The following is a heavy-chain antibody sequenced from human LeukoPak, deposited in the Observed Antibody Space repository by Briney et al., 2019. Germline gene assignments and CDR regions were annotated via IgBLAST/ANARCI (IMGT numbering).Heavy chain of an antibody. Sequence: GGSLRLSCAASGFTVSSNYMNWVRQAPGKGLEWVSVIYSGDSTYYADSVRDRFTISRDNSKNTLYLQMNNLRVEDTAVYYCARGGQSYGSGSYYSYYFDSWGQGTLVTVSS. CDR1: GFTVSSNY. CDR3: ARGGQSYGSGSYYSYYFDS. V-gene: IGHV3-53*01. J-gene: IGHJ4*02. CDR2: IYSGDST. D-gene: IGHD3-10*01.